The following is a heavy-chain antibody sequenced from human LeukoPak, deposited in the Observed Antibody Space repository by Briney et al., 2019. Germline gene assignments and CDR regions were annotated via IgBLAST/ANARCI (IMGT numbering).Heavy chain of an antibody. J-gene: IGHJ6*03. CDR2: INHSGST. D-gene: IGHD3-3*01. CDR3: ARGRITIFGVVIYYHYYMDV. V-gene: IGHV4-34*01. Sequence: SETLSLTCVVYGGSFSGYYWRWIRQPPGKGLEWIGEINHSGSTNYNPSLKSRVTISVDTSKNQFSLKLSSVTAADTAVYYCARGRITIFGVVIYYHYYMDVWGKGTTVTVSS. CDR1: GGSFSGYY.